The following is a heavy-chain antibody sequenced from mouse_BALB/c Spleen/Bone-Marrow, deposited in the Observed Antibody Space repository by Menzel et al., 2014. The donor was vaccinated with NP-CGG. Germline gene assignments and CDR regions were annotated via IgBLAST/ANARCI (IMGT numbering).Heavy chain of an antibody. Sequence: EVQLQQSGAELVKPGASVKLSCTASGLNIKDTYMHWVKQRPEQGLEWIGRIDPANGNTKYDPKFQDKTTITADTSSNTAYLQLSSLTSEDTAVYYCARWGKLGRGYFEVWGTGTTVSVSA. CDR3: ARWGKLGRGYFEV. J-gene: IGHJ1*03. D-gene: IGHD4-1*01. CDR1: GLNIKDTY. V-gene: IGHV14-3*02. CDR2: IDPANGNT.